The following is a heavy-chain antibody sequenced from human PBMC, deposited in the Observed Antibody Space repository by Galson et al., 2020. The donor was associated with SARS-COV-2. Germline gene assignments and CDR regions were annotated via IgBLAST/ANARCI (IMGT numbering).Heavy chain of an antibody. D-gene: IGHD1-26*01. CDR1: GGSIISGAYY. J-gene: IGHJ4*02. CDR2: IYTTTGGT. CDR3: ARESRWDLYFDF. Sequence: SETLSLTCTVSGGSIISGAYYWSWIRQPAGKGLEWIGRIYTTTGGTNYNPSLKSRVTIPVDTSKNQFSLRLTSVTAADTAVYYCARESRWDLYFDFWGQVTLVTVSS. V-gene: IGHV4-61*02.